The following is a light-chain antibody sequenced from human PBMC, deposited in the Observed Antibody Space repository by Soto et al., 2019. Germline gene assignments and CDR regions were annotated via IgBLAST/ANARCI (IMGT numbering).Light chain of an antibody. CDR3: LLSYNGAEV. Sequence: QAVVTREPSLTVSPGGTVTLTCGSSTGSVTSAHYPDWFQQKPGQAPRTLIYDTNNKHSWTPARFSGSLLGGKAALTLSGAQPEDEADYYCLLSYNGAEVFGGGTQLTVL. J-gene: IGLJ7*01. CDR2: DTN. V-gene: IGLV7-46*01. CDR1: TGSVTSAHY.